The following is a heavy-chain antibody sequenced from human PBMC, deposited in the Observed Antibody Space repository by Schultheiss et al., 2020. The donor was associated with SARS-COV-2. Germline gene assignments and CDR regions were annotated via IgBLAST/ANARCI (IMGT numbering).Heavy chain of an antibody. CDR1: GASISSYY. D-gene: IGHD2-15*01. CDR2: IYYSGST. Sequence: SQTLSLTCTVSGASISSYYWSWIRQPPGKGLEWIGYIYYSGSTYYNPSLKSRVTISVDTSKNQFSLKLSSVTAADTAVYYCARGSRTVVVVAATDFDYWGQGTLVTVSS. CDR3: ARGSRTVVVVAATDFDY. J-gene: IGHJ4*02. V-gene: IGHV4-59*12.